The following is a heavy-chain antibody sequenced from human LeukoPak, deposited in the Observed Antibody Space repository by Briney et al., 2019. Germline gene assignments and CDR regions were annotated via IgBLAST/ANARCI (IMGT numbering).Heavy chain of an antibody. J-gene: IGHJ4*02. V-gene: IGHV3-73*01. D-gene: IGHD3-22*01. CDR3: TSPYYYDSSGYYNY. CDR2: IRSKANSYAT. CDR1: GFTFSGSA. Sequence: GGSLRLPCAASGFTFSGSAMHWVRQASGKGLEWVGRIRSKANSYATAYAASVKGRFTISRDDSKNTAYLQMNSLKTEDTAVYYCTSPYYYDSSGYYNYWGQGTLVTVSS.